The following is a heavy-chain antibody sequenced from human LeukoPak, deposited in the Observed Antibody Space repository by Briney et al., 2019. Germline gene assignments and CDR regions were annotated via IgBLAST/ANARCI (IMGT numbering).Heavy chain of an antibody. D-gene: IGHD4-11*01. J-gene: IGHJ4*02. V-gene: IGHV4-39*01. CDR1: DDSISSSSYY. Sequence: PSEALSLTCTVSDDSISSSSYYWAWIRQPPGKGLEWIGSFYYGGTTHYSPSLKSRVTVAVDTSRNQFSLRLSSVGAEDTAVYYCARRSLYSSPRWGQGTLVIVSS. CDR2: FYYGGTT. CDR3: ARRSLYSSPR.